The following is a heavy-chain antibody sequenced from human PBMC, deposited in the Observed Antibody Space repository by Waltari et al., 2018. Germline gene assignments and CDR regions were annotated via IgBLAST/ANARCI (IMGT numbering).Heavy chain of an antibody. J-gene: IGHJ6*02. CDR1: GGTFSSYA. V-gene: IGHV1-69*08. CDR2: IIPICGTA. Sequence: QVQLVQSGAEVKKPGSSVKVSCKASGGTFSSYAISWVRQAPGQGLEWMGRIIPICGTANYAQKFQGRVTITADKSTSTAYMELSSLRSEDTAVYYCARVLVWIRDEGEHYYYYGMDVWGQGTTVTVSS. D-gene: IGHD3-10*01. CDR3: ARVLVWIRDEGEHYYYYGMDV.